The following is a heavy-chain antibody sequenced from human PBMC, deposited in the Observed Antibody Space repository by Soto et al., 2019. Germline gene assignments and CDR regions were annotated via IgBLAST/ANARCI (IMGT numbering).Heavy chain of an antibody. V-gene: IGHV3-15*07. CDR1: GFTFTSAW. D-gene: IGHD5-12*01. CDR2: IKSKTDGGTT. Sequence: EVQLVESGGGLVKPGGSLRLSCAASGFTFTSAWMNWVRQAPGKGLEWVGRIKSKTDGGTTDYAAPVKGRFTISRDDSKNTLWLQMNSLKTEDTAVYYCATGWMATDPRDFDYWGQGALVTVSS. J-gene: IGHJ4*02. CDR3: ATGWMATDPRDFDY.